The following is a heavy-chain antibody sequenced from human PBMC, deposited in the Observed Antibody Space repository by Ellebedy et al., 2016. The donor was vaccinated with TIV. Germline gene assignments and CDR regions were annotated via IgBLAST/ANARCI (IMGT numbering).Heavy chain of an antibody. V-gene: IGHV3-7*01. J-gene: IGHJ4*02. CDR1: GFTFSGYC. D-gene: IGHD3-9*01. CDR2: LKQAGSGK. CDR3: ARPSIYYDHLTGPADY. Sequence: GGTLRLSXAASGFTFSGYCISSFRQAPGQGLEWVAKLKQAGSGKYYVDSVKGRFTISRDNAKNSRYLQMDSLRAEDTAVYYCARPSIYYDHLTGPADYWGQGTLVTVSS.